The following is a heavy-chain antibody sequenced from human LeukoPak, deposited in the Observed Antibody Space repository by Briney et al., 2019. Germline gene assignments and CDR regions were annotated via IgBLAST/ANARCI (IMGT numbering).Heavy chain of an antibody. CDR1: GGTFSSYA. Sequence: GASVKVSCKASGGTFSSYAISWVRQAPGQGLEWMGRIIPILGIANYAQKFQGRVTITADKSTSTAYMELSSLRSEDTAVYYCARGFVSSGSDYWGQGTLVTVSS. D-gene: IGHD1-26*01. CDR2: IIPILGIA. V-gene: IGHV1-69*04. CDR3: ARGFVSSGSDY. J-gene: IGHJ4*02.